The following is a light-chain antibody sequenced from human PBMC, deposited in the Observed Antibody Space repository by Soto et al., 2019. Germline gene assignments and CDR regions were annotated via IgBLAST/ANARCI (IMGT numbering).Light chain of an antibody. Sequence: VVMTQSPLSLPVTLGQPASISCRSSQSLVYRDGNTYLTWFQQRPGQSPRRLIYKVSNRDSGVPDRFSGSGSGTDFTLKISRVEAEDVGVYYCMQGTHWPLTFGGGTKVEIK. V-gene: IGKV2-30*01. CDR3: MQGTHWPLT. J-gene: IGKJ4*01. CDR1: QSLVYRDGNTY. CDR2: KVS.